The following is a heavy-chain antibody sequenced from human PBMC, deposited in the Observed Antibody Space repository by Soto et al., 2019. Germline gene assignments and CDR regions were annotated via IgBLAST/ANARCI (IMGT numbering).Heavy chain of an antibody. Sequence: SETLSLTCTVSGGSISSSSYYWGWIRQPPGKGLEWIGEINHSGSTNYNPSLKSRVTISVDTSKNQFSLKLSSVTAADTAVYYCARDQDDFWSGYRPFRAYYYYYGMDVWGQGTTVTVSS. CDR2: INHSGST. D-gene: IGHD3-3*01. V-gene: IGHV4-39*07. J-gene: IGHJ6*02. CDR1: GGSISSSSYY. CDR3: ARDQDDFWSGYRPFRAYYYYYGMDV.